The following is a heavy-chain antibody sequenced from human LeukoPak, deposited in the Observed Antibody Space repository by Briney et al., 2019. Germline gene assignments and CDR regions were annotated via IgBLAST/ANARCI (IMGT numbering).Heavy chain of an antibody. CDR3: AGGRYYYDSSGYYPSYYYYYMDV. J-gene: IGHJ6*03. CDR1: GGSFSGYY. CDR2: INHSGST. V-gene: IGHV4-34*01. D-gene: IGHD3-22*01. Sequence: SETLSLTCAVYGGSFSGYYWSWIRQPPGKGLQWIGEINHSGSTNYNPSLKSRVTISVDTSKNQFSLKLSSVTAADTAVYYCAGGRYYYDSSGYYPSYYYYYMDVWGKGTTVTVSS.